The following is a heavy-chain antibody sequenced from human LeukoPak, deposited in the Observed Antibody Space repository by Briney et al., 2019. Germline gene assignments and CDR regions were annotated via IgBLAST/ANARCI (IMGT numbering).Heavy chain of an antibody. V-gene: IGHV3-7*01. D-gene: IGHD6-19*01. CDR3: ARDGSGWSVY. Sequence: TRGSLRLSCAASGFTFSGYWMSWLRQAPGKGLEWVANIKQDGTEKHVDSVKGRFIISRDNAKNSLYLQMNSLRAEDTAVYYCARDGSGWSVYWGQGTLVTVSS. J-gene: IGHJ4*02. CDR1: GFTFSGYW. CDR2: IKQDGTEK.